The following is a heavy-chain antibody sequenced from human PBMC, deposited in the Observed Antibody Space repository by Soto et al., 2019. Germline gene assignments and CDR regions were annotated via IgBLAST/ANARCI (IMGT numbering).Heavy chain of an antibody. D-gene: IGHD2-15*01. J-gene: IGHJ6*04. CDR3: AINSPLFENDYCGLAV. V-gene: IGHV4-59*08. CDR1: GDSISSYY. Sequence: SETLSLTCSVTGDSISSYYWSWIRQPPGKGLEWIGYIYYSGSPTYNPSFKSRVTISVDRSKNQFSLRLSSVTAADTAVYYCAINSPLFENDYCGLAVWGKGTTVTVSS. CDR2: IYYSGSP.